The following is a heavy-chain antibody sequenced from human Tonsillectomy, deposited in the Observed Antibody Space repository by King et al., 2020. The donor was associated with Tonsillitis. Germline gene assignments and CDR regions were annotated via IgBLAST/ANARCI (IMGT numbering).Heavy chain of an antibody. Sequence: QVQLVESGGGVVQPGRSLRLSCAASGFAFSDYGLHWVRQAPGKGLEWVAFISYDGNREYYADSVKGRFTISRDNSKNTLSLQMNSLRAEDTAVYYCVRDPPICWGRGTLVTVSS. D-gene: IGHD2-21*01. J-gene: IGHJ4*02. CDR1: GFAFSDYG. CDR3: VRDPPIC. V-gene: IGHV3-30-3*01. CDR2: ISYDGNRE.